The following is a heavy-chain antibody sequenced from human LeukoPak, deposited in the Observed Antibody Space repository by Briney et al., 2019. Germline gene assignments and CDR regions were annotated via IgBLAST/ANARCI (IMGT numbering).Heavy chain of an antibody. CDR2: ISGSGDTT. CDR3: ARTPQKYCSSTTCYPGY. J-gene: IGHJ4*02. CDR1: GFPFSSYA. Sequence: GGSLRLSCAASGFPFSSYAMSWVRLAPGKGLEWVSTISGSGDTTYYADSVRGRFTISRDNSKNTLYLQMNSLRAENTAGYYCARTPQKYCSSTTCYPGYWGQGTLVTVPS. D-gene: IGHD2-2*01. V-gene: IGHV3-23*01.